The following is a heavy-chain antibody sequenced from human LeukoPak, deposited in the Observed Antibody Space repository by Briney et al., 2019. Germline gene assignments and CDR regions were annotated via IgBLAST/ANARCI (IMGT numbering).Heavy chain of an antibody. CDR1: GGSISSGGYY. J-gene: IGHJ4*02. CDR3: ARTEGGYFDY. CDR2: IYYSGST. D-gene: IGHD1-26*01. V-gene: IGHV4-31*03. Sequence: SSQTLSLTCTVSGGSISSGGYYWSWIRQHPGKGLEWIGSIYYSGSTNYNPSLQGRVTISLDTSRNQFSLKLSSVTAADTAVYYCARTEGGYFDYWGQGTLVTVSS.